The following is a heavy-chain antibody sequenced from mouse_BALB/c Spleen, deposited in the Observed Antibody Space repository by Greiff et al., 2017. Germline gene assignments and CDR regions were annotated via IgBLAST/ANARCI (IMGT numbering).Heavy chain of an antibody. Sequence: VQLVESGPGLVAPSQSLSITCTVSGFSLTSYGVHWVRQPPGKGLEWLGVIWAGGSTNYNSALMSRLSISKDNSKSQVFLKMNSLQTDDTAMYYCARELRRYWYFDVWGAGTTVTVSS. J-gene: IGHJ1*01. CDR1: GFSLTSYG. D-gene: IGHD1-2*01. CDR3: ARELRRYWYFDV. CDR2: IWAGGST. V-gene: IGHV2-9*02.